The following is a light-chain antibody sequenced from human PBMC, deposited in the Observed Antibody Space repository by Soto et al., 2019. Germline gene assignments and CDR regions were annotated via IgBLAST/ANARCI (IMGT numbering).Light chain of an antibody. V-gene: IGLV2-11*01. CDR1: SSDVGGYNY. CDR3: CSYAGTYTQWV. Sequence: QSALTQPRSVSGSPGQSGTISCTGNSSDVGGYNYVSWYQQHPGKAPKLVIYDVSKRPSGVPDRFSGSKSGNTASLTVSGLQAEDEADYSCCSYAGTYTQWVFGGGTKLTVL. J-gene: IGLJ3*02. CDR2: DVS.